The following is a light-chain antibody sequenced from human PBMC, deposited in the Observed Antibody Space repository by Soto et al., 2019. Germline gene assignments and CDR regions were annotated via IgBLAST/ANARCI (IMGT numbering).Light chain of an antibody. CDR1: SGDFGGYNY. J-gene: IGLJ1*01. Sequence: QSXMTQPASVSGSPGQSITISCTGASGDFGGYNYVSWYQQHPGKAPQLLIYGVTNRPSGVSNRFSGSKSGNTASLTISGLQADDEAEYYCNSYTNSNTLPVFGTGTKVTVL. CDR3: NSYTNSNTLPV. V-gene: IGLV2-14*03. CDR2: GVT.